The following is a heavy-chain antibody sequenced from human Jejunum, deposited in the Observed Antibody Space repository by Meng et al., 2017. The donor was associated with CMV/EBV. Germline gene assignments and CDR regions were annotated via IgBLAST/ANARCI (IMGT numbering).Heavy chain of an antibody. V-gene: IGHV3-23*01. D-gene: IGHD3-3*02. CDR3: AKDRPTIAFLDS. Sequence: SGFTFSNSGMGWVRQAPGKGLEWVSGISDTGGSTYYADSVKGRFTISRDNFKNTLYLQMNSLTAEDTAVYYCAKDRPTIAFLDSWGQGTQVTVSS. CDR1: GFTFSNSG. CDR2: ISDTGGST. J-gene: IGHJ4*02.